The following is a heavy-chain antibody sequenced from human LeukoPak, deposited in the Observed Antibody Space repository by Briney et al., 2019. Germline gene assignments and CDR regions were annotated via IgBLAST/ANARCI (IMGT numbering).Heavy chain of an antibody. CDR2: IYTSGST. D-gene: IGHD3-22*01. CDR3: ARDYDSSGYSYFFNY. J-gene: IGHJ4*02. V-gene: IGHV4-4*07. CDR1: GGSITGHY. Sequence: SETLSLTCTVSGGSITGHYWSWIRQPAGKGLEWLGRIYTSGSTNYNPSLKSRVTVSLDTSKDQFSLKLSSVTAADTAMYYCARDYDSSGYSYFFNYWGQGTLVTVSS.